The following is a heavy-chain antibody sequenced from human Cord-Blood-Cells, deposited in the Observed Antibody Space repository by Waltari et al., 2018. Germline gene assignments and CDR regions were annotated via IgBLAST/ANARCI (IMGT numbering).Heavy chain of an antibody. V-gene: IGHV4-59*01. J-gene: IGHJ4*02. CDR2: IYYSGST. CDR1: GGPISRYY. D-gene: IGHD6-13*01. Sequence: QVQLQESGPGLGKPSETLSLTCTVPGGPISRYYWCWIRQPPGKGLEWIGYIYYSGSTNYNPSLKSRVTISVDTSKNQFSLKLSSVTAADTAVYYCARGNPKGRYSSSWYDDYWGQGTLVTVSS. CDR3: ARGNPKGRYSSSWYDDY.